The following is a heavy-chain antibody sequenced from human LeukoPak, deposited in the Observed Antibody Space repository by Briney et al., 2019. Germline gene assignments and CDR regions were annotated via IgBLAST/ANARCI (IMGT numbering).Heavy chain of an antibody. J-gene: IGHJ4*02. CDR1: GFTFSSYG. D-gene: IGHD2-15*01. Sequence: PGRSLRLSCAASGFTFSSYGMHWVRQAPGKGLEWVAVISYDGSNKYYADSVKGRFTISRDNSKNTLYLQMNSLRAEDTAVYYCAKEAPRIYWGQGTLVTVSS. CDR2: ISYDGSNK. CDR3: AKEAPRIY. V-gene: IGHV3-30*18.